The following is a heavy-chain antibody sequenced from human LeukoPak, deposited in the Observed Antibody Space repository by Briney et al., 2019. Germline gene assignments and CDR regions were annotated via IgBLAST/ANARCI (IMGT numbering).Heavy chain of an antibody. D-gene: IGHD2-2*01. CDR2: IYYSGST. Sequence: PSESLSLTCTVSGGSFSSYSRSWIRQPPGKGLEWIGYIYYSGSTNYNPSPKSRVTISVDTSKNQFSLKLSSVTAADTAVYYCARTRRGYAALMDWGQGTLVTVSS. CDR1: GGSFSSYS. V-gene: IGHV4-59*01. CDR3: ARTRRGYAALMD. J-gene: IGHJ4*02.